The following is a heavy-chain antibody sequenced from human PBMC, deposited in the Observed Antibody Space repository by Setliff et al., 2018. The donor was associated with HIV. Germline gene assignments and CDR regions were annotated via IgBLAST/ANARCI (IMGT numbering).Heavy chain of an antibody. V-gene: IGHV3-21*04. CDR3: AKRRVSNIGPGDY. D-gene: IGHD3-16*02. Sequence: LKISCAASGFTFSSYSMNWVRQAPGKGLEWVSGISHNGTDTHYADSLKGRFAVSRDNSNNTLFLQMHNLRADDTAVYYCAKRRVSNIGPGDYWGQGTLVTVSS. CDR2: ISHNGTDT. CDR1: GFTFSSYS. J-gene: IGHJ4*02.